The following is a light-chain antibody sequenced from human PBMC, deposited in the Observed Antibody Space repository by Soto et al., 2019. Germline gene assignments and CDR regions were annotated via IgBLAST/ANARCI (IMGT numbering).Light chain of an antibody. Sequence: EIVLTQSPASLSLSPGERATLSCRASQSVNYLAWYQQKPGQAPRLLIYDASNRATGVPARFSGSGYGTDFTLTIIILEPEDFAIYYCQHRSNWPPVFTFGPGTKVEIK. CDR1: QSVNY. V-gene: IGKV3-11*01. CDR3: QHRSNWPPVFT. J-gene: IGKJ3*01. CDR2: DAS.